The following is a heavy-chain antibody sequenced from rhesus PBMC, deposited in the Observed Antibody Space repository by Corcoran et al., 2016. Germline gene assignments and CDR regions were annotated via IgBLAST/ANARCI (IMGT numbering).Heavy chain of an antibody. D-gene: IGHD4-29*01. CDR3: AKEGDYGTDFDY. Sequence: EVQLVETGGGLVQPGGSLKLSFAASGFTFSSYCMSWVRQAPGKVLEWVSSINSGGGSTYYADSVKGRFTISRDNSKNTLSLQMNSLRAEDTAVYYCAKEGDYGTDFDYWGQGVLVTVSS. J-gene: IGHJ4*01. CDR2: INSGGGST. CDR1: GFTFSSYC. V-gene: IGHV3S5*01.